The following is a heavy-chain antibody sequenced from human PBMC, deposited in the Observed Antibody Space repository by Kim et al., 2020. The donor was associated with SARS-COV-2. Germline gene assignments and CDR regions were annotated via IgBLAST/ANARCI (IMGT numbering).Heavy chain of an antibody. Sequence: GGSLRLSCAASGFTFDDYAMHWVRQAPGKGLEWVSGISWNSGSIGYADSVKGRFTISRDNAKNSLYLQMNSLRAEDTALYYCAKGVGFRELPYDYWGQGTLVTVSS. CDR3: AKGVGFRELPYDY. CDR1: GFTFDDYA. D-gene: IGHD3-10*01. V-gene: IGHV3-9*01. CDR2: ISWNSGSI. J-gene: IGHJ4*02.